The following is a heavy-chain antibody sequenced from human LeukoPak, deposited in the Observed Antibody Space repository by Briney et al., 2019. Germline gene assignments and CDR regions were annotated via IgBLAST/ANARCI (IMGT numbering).Heavy chain of an antibody. CDR3: VRDRERAFDI. V-gene: IGHV4-59*01. D-gene: IGHD5-24*01. J-gene: IGHJ3*02. CDR1: GVSISSYY. Sequence: SGTLSLTCTVSGVSISSYYWSWVRQPPGKGLEWIWYIYYSGSTNYNPSLKSRVTISVDTSKNQFSLKLSSVTAAYTAVYYCVRDRERAFDIWGQGTMVTVSS. CDR2: IYYSGST.